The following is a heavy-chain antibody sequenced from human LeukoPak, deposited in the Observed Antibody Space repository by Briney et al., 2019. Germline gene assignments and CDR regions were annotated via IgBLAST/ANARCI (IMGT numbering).Heavy chain of an antibody. D-gene: IGHD4-17*01. Sequence: GGSLRLSCAASRFTFSSYSLNWVRQAPGKGLEWISYISTSSSTIYYADSVKGRFTISRDNAKNSLYLQMNSLRDEDTAVYYCARDGHGDYLFGYWGQGTLVTVSS. CDR2: ISTSSSTI. V-gene: IGHV3-48*02. CDR3: ARDGHGDYLFGY. J-gene: IGHJ4*02. CDR1: RFTFSSYS.